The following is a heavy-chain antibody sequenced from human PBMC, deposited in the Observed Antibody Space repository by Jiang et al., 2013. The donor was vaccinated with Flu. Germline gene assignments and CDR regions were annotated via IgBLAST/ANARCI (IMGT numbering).Heavy chain of an antibody. J-gene: IGHJ2*01. CDR1: GGSISSSSYY. CDR2: IYYSGST. V-gene: IGHV4-39*01. D-gene: IGHD6-19*01. CDR3: ARRETYSSGWSSYWYFDL. Sequence: LLKPSETLSLTCTVSGGSISSSSYYWGWIRQPPGKGLEWIGSIYYSGSTYYNPSLKSRVTISVDTSKNQFSLKLSSVTAADTAVYYCARRETYSSGWSSYWYFDLWGLAPWSLSPQ.